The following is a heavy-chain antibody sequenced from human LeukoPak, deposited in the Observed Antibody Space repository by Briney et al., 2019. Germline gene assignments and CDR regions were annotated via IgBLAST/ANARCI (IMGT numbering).Heavy chain of an antibody. CDR2: ISVSSSTI. D-gene: IGHD5-12*01. CDR1: GFTVSSYS. Sequence: GGSLRLSCEGSGFTVSSYSMNWVRQAPGKGLEWVSHISVSSSTIYYADSVKGRFTISRDNAKDSLYLQMNDLRAEDTAVYYCARAWGSGYDLNYWGQGTLVTVSS. V-gene: IGHV3-48*04. CDR3: ARAWGSGYDLNY. J-gene: IGHJ4*02.